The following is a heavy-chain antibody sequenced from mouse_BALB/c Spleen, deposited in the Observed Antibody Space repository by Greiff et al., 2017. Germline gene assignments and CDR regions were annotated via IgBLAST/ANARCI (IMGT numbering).Heavy chain of an antibody. CDR1: GYTFTSYW. Sequence: QVQLQQPGAELVKPGASVKLSCKASGYTFTSYWMHWVKQRPGQGLEWIGEIDPSDSYTNYNQKFKGKATLTVDKSSSTANMQLSSLTSEESAVYYCASGGACCCNWYFDDWGAGTTVTVSS. V-gene: IGHV1-69*02. J-gene: IGHJ1*01. CDR2: IDPSDSYT. D-gene: IGHD3-3*01. CDR3: ASGGACCCNWYFDD.